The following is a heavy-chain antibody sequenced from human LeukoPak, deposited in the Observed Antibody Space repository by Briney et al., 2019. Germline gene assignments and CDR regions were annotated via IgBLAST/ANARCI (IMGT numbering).Heavy chain of an antibody. V-gene: IGHV3-30*18. CDR2: ISLDESEK. CDR1: GFTFRNYG. Sequence: GGSLRLSCAASGFTFRNYGMHWVRQAPGKGLEGVAVISLDESEKYYAAYVKGRFTISRDNSKNTLYLQINSLRGDDTAVYYCANPQSRGYDYFDYWGHGTLVTVSS. CDR3: ANPQSRGYDYFDY. D-gene: IGHD5-12*01. J-gene: IGHJ4*01.